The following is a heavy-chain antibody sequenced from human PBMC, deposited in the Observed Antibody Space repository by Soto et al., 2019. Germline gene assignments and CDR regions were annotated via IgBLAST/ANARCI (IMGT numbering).Heavy chain of an antibody. J-gene: IGHJ3*01. CDR1: GFTFSSYA. V-gene: IGHV3-23*01. CDR2: ISGVSGTT. CDR3: AKDQFAVAAVAGAFDF. Sequence: PGGSLRLSCAGSGFTFSSYALSWARQAPGKGLEWVSAISGVSGTTYYADSVKCRFAISRDNSKNSLFLQMNSLRAEDTAVYYCAKDQFAVAAVAGAFDFGGQGTVVTVSS. D-gene: IGHD6-19*01.